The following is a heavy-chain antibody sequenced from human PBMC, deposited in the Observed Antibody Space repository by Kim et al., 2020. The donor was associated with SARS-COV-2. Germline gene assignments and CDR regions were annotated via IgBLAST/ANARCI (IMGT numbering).Heavy chain of an antibody. V-gene: IGHV3-23*01. Sequence: GGSLRLSCAASGFTFSSYAMSWVRQAPGKGLEWVSAISGSGGSTYYADSVKGRFTISRDNSKNTLYLQMNSLRAEDTAVYYCAKDPPSGWLFFDLGTLAAFYICGQGKTVTVSP. CDR1: GFTFSSYA. D-gene: IGHD3-22*01. J-gene: IGHJ3*02. CDR3: AKDPPSGWLFFDLGTLAAFYI. CDR2: ISGSGGST.